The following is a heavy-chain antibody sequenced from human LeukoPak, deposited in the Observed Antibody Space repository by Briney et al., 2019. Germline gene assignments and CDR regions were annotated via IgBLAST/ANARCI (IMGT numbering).Heavy chain of an antibody. J-gene: IGHJ4*02. D-gene: IGHD5-24*01. Sequence: SETLPLTCSVSGESINSRRHYWDGIRQPPGKGLEWIGNFYYRGNTYYNPSLKSRVTISVDPSKNHFSLKLNSVTAADTAVYYCARRRWLQEIDYWGQGTLVTVSS. CDR1: GESINSRRHY. CDR3: ARRRWLQEIDY. CDR2: FYYRGNT. V-gene: IGHV4-39*02.